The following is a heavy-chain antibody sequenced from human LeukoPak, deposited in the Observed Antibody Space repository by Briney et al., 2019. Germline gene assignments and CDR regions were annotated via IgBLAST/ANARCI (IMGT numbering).Heavy chain of an antibody. D-gene: IGHD3-22*01. Sequence: GGSLRLSCAASGFTFSSYWMSWVRQAPGKGLEWVANIKQDGSEKYYVDSVKGRFTISRDNAKNSLYLQMNSLRAEDTAVYYCARKAGDYDSSGYLPFSDWGQGTLVTVSS. V-gene: IGHV3-7*01. CDR2: IKQDGSEK. J-gene: IGHJ4*02. CDR1: GFTFSSYW. CDR3: ARKAGDYDSSGYLPFSD.